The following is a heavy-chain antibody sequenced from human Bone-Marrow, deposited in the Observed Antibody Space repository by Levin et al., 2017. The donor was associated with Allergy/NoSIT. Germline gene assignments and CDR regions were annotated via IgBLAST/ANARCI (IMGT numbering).Heavy chain of an antibody. J-gene: IGHJ4*02. V-gene: IGHV4-34*01. CDR3: ARERPSGTSGCDY. CDR1: SESFSDDY. Sequence: SETLSLTCAVDSESFSDDYWSWIRQSPEKGLEWIGEINHSGITNYNPSLKSRVTISFDTANKEVFLQLTSVTAADTAIYYCARERPSGTSGCDYWGQGTLVTVSS. CDR2: INHSGIT. D-gene: IGHD1-1*01.